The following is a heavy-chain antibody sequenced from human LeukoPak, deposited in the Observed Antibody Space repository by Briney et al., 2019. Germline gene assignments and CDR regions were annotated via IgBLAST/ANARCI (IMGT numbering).Heavy chain of an antibody. CDR2: IYYSGST. CDR1: GASISSSTDY. Sequence: SETLSLTCTVSGASISSSTDYWGWIRQPPGKGLEWIANIYYSGSTYYNPSLKSRVTISVDTSKNQFSLKLSSVTAADTAVYYCARHLRIGYYGSGIILYFDPWGQGTLVTVSS. CDR3: ARHLRIGYYGSGIILYFDP. J-gene: IGHJ5*02. D-gene: IGHD3-10*01. V-gene: IGHV4-39*01.